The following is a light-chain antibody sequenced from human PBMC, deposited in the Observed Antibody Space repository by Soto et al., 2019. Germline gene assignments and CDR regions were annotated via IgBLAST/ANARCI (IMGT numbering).Light chain of an antibody. CDR1: QSIRSW. V-gene: IGKV1-5*01. CDR3: QQYSAYPYA. Sequence: DIQMTQFPSTLSASVGDRVTITCRASQSIRSWLAWYQQKPGKAPKLLIYDGSSLQSGVPSGFSGSGSGTEFTLTINSLQPADFATYYCQQYSAYPYAFGQGTKVETK. J-gene: IGKJ2*01. CDR2: DGS.